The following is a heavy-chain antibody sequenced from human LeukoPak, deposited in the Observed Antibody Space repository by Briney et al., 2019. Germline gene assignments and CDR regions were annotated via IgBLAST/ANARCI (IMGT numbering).Heavy chain of an antibody. J-gene: IGHJ4*02. CDR1: GFTFSSYS. CDR3: ARGATYSSSSPDY. D-gene: IGHD6-6*01. CDR2: ISSSGSYI. V-gene: IGHV3-21*01. Sequence: PEGSLRLSCAASGFTFSSYSMNWVRQAPGKGLEWVSAISSSGSYIYYADSVKGRFTISRDNAKNSLYLQMNSLRAEDTAVYYCARGATYSSSSPDYWGQGTLVTVSS.